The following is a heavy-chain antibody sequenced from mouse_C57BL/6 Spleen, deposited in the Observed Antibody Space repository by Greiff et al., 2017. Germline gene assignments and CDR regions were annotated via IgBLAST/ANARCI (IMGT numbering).Heavy chain of an antibody. CDR3: AREVVAERGYFDY. V-gene: IGHV1-81*01. J-gene: IGHJ2*01. D-gene: IGHD1-1*01. CDR1: GYTFTSYG. Sequence: LQESGAELARPGASVKLSCKASGYTFTSYGISWVKQRTGQGLEWIGEIYPRSGNTYYNEKFKGKATLTADKSSSTASMELRSLTSEDSAVYFCAREVVAERGYFDYWGQGTTLTVSS. CDR2: IYPRSGNT.